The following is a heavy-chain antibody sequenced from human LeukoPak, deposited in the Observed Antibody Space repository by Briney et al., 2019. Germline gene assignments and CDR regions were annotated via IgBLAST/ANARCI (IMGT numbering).Heavy chain of an antibody. CDR1: GYSFDNYG. D-gene: IGHD3-22*01. Sequence: ASVKVSCKASGYSFDNYGISWVRQAPGRGLEWMGIINPSGGSTSYAQKFQGRVTMTRDMSTSTVYMELSSLRSEDTAVYYCARADYYDSSGYGYWGQGTLVTVSS. V-gene: IGHV1-46*02. CDR2: INPSGGST. CDR3: ARADYYDSSGYGY. J-gene: IGHJ4*02.